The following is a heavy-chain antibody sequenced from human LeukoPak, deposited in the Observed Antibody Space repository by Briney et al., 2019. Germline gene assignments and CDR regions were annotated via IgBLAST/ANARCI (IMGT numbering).Heavy chain of an antibody. V-gene: IGHV1-46*01. CDR2: INPSGGST. D-gene: IGHD3-9*01. CDR1: GYTFSSYY. Sequence: ASVKVFCKASGYTFSSYYMQWVRQAPGQGLEWMGIINPSGGSTNYAQKFQGRVTMTTDTSTSTVYIELSSLRSEDTAVYYCARVGLINTYYDILTGSQGYFDYWGQGTLVTVSS. CDR3: ARVGLINTYYDILTGSQGYFDY. J-gene: IGHJ4*02.